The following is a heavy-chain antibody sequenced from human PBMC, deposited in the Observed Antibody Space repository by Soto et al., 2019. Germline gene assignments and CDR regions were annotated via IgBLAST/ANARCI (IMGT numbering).Heavy chain of an antibody. V-gene: IGHV6-1*01. CDR1: GDSVSSNSAA. Sequence: QTLSLTCAISGDSVSSNSAAWNWIRQSPSRGLEWLGRTYYRSKWYNDYAVSVKSRITINPDTSKNQFSLQLNSVTPEDTAVYYCAADLPHWGAYAFDYWGQGTLVTVSS. CDR2: TYYRSKWYN. CDR3: AADLPHWGAYAFDY. J-gene: IGHJ4*02. D-gene: IGHD3-16*01.